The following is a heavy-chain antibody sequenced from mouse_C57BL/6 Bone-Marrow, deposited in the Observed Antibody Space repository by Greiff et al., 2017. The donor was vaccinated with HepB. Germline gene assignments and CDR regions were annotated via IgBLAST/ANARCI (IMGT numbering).Heavy chain of an antibody. Sequence: EVQLQQPGAELVRPGTSVKLSCKASGYTFTSYWMHWVKQRPEQGLEWIGWIDPENGDTEYASKFQGKATITADTSSNTAYLQLSSLTSEDTAVYYCTTGGLRPFAYWGQGTLVTVSA. CDR1: GYTFTSYW. J-gene: IGHJ3*01. D-gene: IGHD1-2*01. CDR3: TTGGLRPFAY. CDR2: IDPENGDT. V-gene: IGHV14-4*01.